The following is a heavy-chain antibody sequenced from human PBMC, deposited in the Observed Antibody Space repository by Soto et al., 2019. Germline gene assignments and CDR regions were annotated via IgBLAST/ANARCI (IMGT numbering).Heavy chain of an antibody. CDR3: ARQIYDSDTGPNFQYYFDS. CDR1: GYSFAGYW. CDR2: IDPSDSQT. J-gene: IGHJ4*02. D-gene: IGHD3-22*01. V-gene: IGHV5-10-1*01. Sequence: PGESLKISCKGSGYSFAGYWITWVRQKPGKGLGWMGRIDPSDSQTYYSPSFRGHVTISATKSITTVFLQWSSLRASDTAMYYCARQIYDSDTGPNFQYYFDSWCQGTPVTVSS.